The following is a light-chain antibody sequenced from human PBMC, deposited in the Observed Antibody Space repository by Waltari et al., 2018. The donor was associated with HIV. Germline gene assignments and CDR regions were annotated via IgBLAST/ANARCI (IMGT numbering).Light chain of an antibody. CDR1: SSDVGGYDY. V-gene: IGLV2-8*01. Sequence: QSALTQPLSASGSPGQSVTISCTGTSSDVGGYDYVSWYQQHPGKAPKLMLSGVTRGPSGVPDPVSCSKSGSTASLTVSELEAEDEADYYCSSYAGSNNLIFGGGTKLTVL. CDR2: GVT. CDR3: SSYAGSNNLI. J-gene: IGLJ2*01.